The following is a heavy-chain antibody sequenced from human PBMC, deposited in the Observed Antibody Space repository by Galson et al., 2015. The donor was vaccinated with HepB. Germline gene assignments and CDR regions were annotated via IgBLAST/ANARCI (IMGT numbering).Heavy chain of an antibody. D-gene: IGHD2-2*01. J-gene: IGHJ5*02. V-gene: IGHV1-2*02. CDR3: AITALPIVVVPAASGSGWFDP. CDR2: INPNSGGT. CDR1: GYTFTGYY. Sequence: SVKVSCKASGYTFTGYYMHWVRQAPGQGLEWMGWINPNSGGTNYAQKFQGRVTMTRDTSISTAYMELSRLRSDDTAVYYCAITALPIVVVPAASGSGWFDPWGQGTLVTVSS.